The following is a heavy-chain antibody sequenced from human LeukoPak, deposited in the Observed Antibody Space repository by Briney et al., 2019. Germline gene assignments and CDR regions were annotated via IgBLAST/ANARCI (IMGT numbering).Heavy chain of an antibody. CDR2: IDPSDSYT. Sequence: GESLKISFKGSGYRFTSYWISWVRPMPGKGREWMGRIDPSDSYTNYSPSFQGHVTISADKSISTAYLQWSSLKASDTAMYYCARHEITFGNRGFDYWGQGTLVTVSS. D-gene: IGHD3-16*01. CDR1: GYRFTSYW. CDR3: ARHEITFGNRGFDY. J-gene: IGHJ4*02. V-gene: IGHV5-10-1*01.